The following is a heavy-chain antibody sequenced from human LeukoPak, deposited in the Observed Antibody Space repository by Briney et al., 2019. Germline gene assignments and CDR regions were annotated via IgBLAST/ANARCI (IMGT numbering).Heavy chain of an antibody. CDR1: GFNFNIYA. V-gene: IGHV3-48*02. CDR3: ARDHKWGFDI. J-gene: IGHJ3*02. Sequence: GGSLRLSCAASGFNFNIYAMNWIRQAPGKGLEWVAYINGESTWIYFADSVKGRFTISRDSAENSVYLQMNSLRDEDTAVYFCARDHKWGFDIWGQGTMVTVSS. D-gene: IGHD2-8*01. CDR2: INGESTWI.